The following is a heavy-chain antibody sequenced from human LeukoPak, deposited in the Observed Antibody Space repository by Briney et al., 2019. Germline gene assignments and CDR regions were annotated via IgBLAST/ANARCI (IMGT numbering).Heavy chain of an antibody. CDR1: EFTFNSAW. D-gene: IGHD2-2*01. CDR2: VKSKTDGGTT. CDR3: ASVGGQPLRYFDY. Sequence: TPGGSLRLSCTASEFTFNSAWMNWVRQAPGKGLEWLARVKSKTDGGTTDYAAPVKGRFTISRDDSQNTLYLQINSLKTEDTAVYYCASVGGQPLRYFDYWGQGTLVTVSS. V-gene: IGHV3-15*01. J-gene: IGHJ4*02.